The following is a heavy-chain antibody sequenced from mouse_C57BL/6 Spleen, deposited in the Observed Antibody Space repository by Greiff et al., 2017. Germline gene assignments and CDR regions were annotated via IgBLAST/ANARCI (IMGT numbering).Heavy chain of an antibody. CDR1: GFNIKDDY. CDR3: TTYGLFDY. CDR2: IDPENGDT. V-gene: IGHV14-4*01. D-gene: IGHD1-1*02. Sequence: EVKLMESGAELVRPGASVKLSCTASGFNIKDDYTHWVKQRPEQGLEWIGWIDPENGDTEYASKFQGKATITADTSSNTAYLQLSSLTSEDTAVYYCTTYGLFDYWGQGTTLTVSS. J-gene: IGHJ2*01.